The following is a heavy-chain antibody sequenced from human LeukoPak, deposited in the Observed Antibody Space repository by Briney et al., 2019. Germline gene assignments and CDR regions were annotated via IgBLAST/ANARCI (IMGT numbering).Heavy chain of an antibody. CDR3: ARQLMRILVVTAAIPSPRRTSYMDV. V-gene: IGHV4-34*01. D-gene: IGHD2-2*02. CDR1: GGSFSGYY. J-gene: IGHJ6*03. Sequence: SETLSLTCAVYGGSFSGYYWSWIRQPPGKGLEWIGEINDSGSTNYNPALKTRVPTSVDTSKTPVSLTLSSVTATDTAVYYCARQLMRILVVTAAIPSPRRTSYMDVWGKRATVTVS. CDR2: INDSGST.